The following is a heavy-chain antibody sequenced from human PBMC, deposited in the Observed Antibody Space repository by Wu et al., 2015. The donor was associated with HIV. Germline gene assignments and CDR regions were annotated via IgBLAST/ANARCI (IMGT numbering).Heavy chain of an antibody. V-gene: IGHV1-8*01. D-gene: IGHD6-19*01. CDR2: MNPRSGNT. J-gene: IGHJ4*02. CDR1: GYTFTSYD. Sequence: QVQLVQSGAEVKKPGASVKVSCKASGYTFTSYDINWVRQATGQGLEWMGWMNPRSGNTGYAQKFQGRVTMTRDTSISTANVELSSLRSEDTAVYYCARQRAYTSGWYIFDYWGQGTLVTVSS. CDR3: ARQRAYTSGWYIFDY.